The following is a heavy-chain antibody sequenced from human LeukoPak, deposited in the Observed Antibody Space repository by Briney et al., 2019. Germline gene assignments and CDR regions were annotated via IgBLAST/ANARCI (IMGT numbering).Heavy chain of an antibody. V-gene: IGHV3-23*01. Sequence: PGGSLRLSCVASASGFTFSTYSMSWVRRAPGKGLEWVSAISGSGGSTYYADSVKGRFTISRDNSKNTLYLQMNSLRAEDTAVYYCASWNYVAYWGQGTLVTVSS. CDR3: ASWNYVAY. D-gene: IGHD1-1*01. J-gene: IGHJ4*02. CDR2: ISGSGGST. CDR1: GFTFSTYS.